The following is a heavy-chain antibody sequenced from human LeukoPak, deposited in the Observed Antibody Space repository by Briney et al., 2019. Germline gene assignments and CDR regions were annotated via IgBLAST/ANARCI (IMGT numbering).Heavy chain of an antibody. J-gene: IGHJ3*02. Sequence: SETLSLTCTVSGGSISSYYWSWIRQPPGKGLEWIGYIYYSGSTNYNPSLKSRVTISVDTSKNQFSLKSSSVTAADTAVYYCARAPGDAFDIWGQGTMVTVS. CDR2: IYYSGST. V-gene: IGHV4-59*01. CDR1: GGSISSYY. CDR3: ARAPGDAFDI.